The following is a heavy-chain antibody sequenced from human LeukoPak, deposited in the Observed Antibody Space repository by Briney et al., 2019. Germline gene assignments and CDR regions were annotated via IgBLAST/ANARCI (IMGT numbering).Heavy chain of an antibody. D-gene: IGHD2-8*01. CDR3: ARDSIVLMVYAMPNWFDP. Sequence: GASVKVSCKAFGYTFTSYGISWVRQAPGQGLEWMGWISAYNGNTNYAQKLQGRVTMTTDTSTSTAYMELRSLRSDDTAVYYCARDSIVLMVYAMPNWFDPWGQGTLVTVSS. V-gene: IGHV1-18*01. J-gene: IGHJ5*02. CDR2: ISAYNGNT. CDR1: GYTFTSYG.